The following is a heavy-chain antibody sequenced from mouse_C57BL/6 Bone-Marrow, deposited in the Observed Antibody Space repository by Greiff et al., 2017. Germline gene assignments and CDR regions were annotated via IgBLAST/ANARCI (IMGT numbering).Heavy chain of an antibody. CDR3: AIYYGSSPFDYAMDY. Sequence: QVQLKESGPGLVAPSQSLSITCTVSGFSLTSYAISWVRQPPGKGLEWLGVIWTGGGTNYNSALKSRLSISKDNSKSQVFLKMNSLQTDDTARYYCAIYYGSSPFDYAMDYWGQGTSVTVSS. V-gene: IGHV2-9-1*01. CDR2: IWTGGGT. D-gene: IGHD1-1*01. CDR1: GFSLTSYA. J-gene: IGHJ4*01.